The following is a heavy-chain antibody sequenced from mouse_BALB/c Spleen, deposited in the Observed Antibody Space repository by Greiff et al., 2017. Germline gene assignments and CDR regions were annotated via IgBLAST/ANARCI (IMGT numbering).Heavy chain of an antibody. V-gene: IGHV3-8*02. Sequence: EVQLQQSGPSLVKPSQTLSLTCSVTGDSITSCYWNWVRKFPGNKLEYMGYISYSGSTYYNPSLKSRISITRDTSKNQYYLQLNSVTTEDTATYYCARSAYDYDGAMDYWGQGTSVTVSS. CDR1: GDSITSCY. CDR2: ISYSGST. CDR3: ARSAYDYDGAMDY. D-gene: IGHD2-4*01. J-gene: IGHJ4*01.